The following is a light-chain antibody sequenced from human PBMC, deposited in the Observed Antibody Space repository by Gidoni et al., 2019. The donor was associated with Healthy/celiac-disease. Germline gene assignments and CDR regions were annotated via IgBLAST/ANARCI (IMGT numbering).Light chain of an antibody. CDR3: QSYDSSLSGSRVV. CDR2: GNS. CDR1: SSNIGAGYD. V-gene: IGLV1-40*01. Sequence: QSVLTQPPSVSEAPGQRVPISCTGSSSNIGAGYDVHWYQQLPGTAPKLLIYGNSNRPSGVPDRFSGSKSGTSASLAITGLQAEDEADYYCQSYDSSLSGSRVVFGGGTKLTVL. J-gene: IGLJ2*01.